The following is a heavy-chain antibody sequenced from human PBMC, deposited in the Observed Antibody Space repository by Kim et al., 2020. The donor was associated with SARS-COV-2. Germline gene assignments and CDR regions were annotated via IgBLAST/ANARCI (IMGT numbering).Heavy chain of an antibody. J-gene: IGHJ6*02. V-gene: IGHV3-23*01. CDR1: GFTFSSYA. CDR3: AKSGAKAVAGTLPRYYYGMDV. D-gene: IGHD6-19*01. Sequence: GGSLRLSCAASGFTFSSYAMSWVRQAPGKGLEWVSAISGSGGSTYYADSVKGRFTISRDNSKNTLYLQMNSLRAEDTAVYYCAKSGAKAVAGTLPRYYYGMDVWGQGTTVTVSS. CDR2: ISGSGGST.